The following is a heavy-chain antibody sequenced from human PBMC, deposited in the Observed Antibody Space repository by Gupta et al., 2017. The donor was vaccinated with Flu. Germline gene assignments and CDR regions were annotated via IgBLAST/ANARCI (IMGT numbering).Heavy chain of an antibody. CDR1: GFTFSNAW. CDR2: NKSKTDGGNT. D-gene: IGHD2-2*01. Sequence: EVQLVESGGGLVKPGGSLRLSCAASGFTFSNAWMSWVRQAPGKGLEWVGRNKSKTDGGNTDYAAPVKGRFTISRDDSKNTLYLQMNSLKTEDTAVYYCTTESVVVPAAAGERIVDYWGQGTLVTVSS. J-gene: IGHJ4*02. CDR3: TTESVVVPAAAGERIVDY. V-gene: IGHV3-15*01.